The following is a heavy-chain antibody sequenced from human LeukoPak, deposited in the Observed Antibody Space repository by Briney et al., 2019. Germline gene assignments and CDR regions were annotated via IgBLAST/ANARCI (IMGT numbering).Heavy chain of an antibody. CDR3: ASARYSSGWSNPFDH. CDR1: GFTFSSYA. J-gene: IGHJ4*02. CDR2: ISYDGSNK. V-gene: IGHV3-30-3*01. D-gene: IGHD6-19*01. Sequence: GGSLRLSCAASGFTFSSYAMHWVRQAPGKGLEWVAVISYDGSNKYYADSVKGRFTISRDNSKNTLYLQMNSLRAEDTAVYYCASARYSSGWSNPFDHSGQGTLVTVSS.